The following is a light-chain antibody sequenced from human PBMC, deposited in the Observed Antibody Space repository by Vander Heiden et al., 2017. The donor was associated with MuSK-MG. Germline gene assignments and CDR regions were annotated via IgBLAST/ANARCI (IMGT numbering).Light chain of an antibody. CDR1: SSNIGAGYD. Sequence: QSVLTQPPSVSGDPGQRVTISCTGSSSNIGAGYDVHWYQQLPGTAPNLLIYGNSNRPSGVPDRFTGSKSGTSASLAITGLQAEDEADYYCQSYDSSLPWVFGGGTKLTVL. CDR3: QSYDSSLPWV. V-gene: IGLV1-40*01. J-gene: IGLJ3*02. CDR2: GNS.